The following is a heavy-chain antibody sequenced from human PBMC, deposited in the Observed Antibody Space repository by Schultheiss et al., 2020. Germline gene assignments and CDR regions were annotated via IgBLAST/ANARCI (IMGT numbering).Heavy chain of an antibody. Sequence: SETLSLTCTVSGGSISSYYWSWIRQPPGKGLEWIGYIYYSGSTNYNPSLKSRVTISVDASKNQFSLKLSSVTAADTAVYYCARGGPTVTTYFDYWGQGTLVNVYS. CDR3: ARGGPTVTTYFDY. CDR2: IYYSGST. V-gene: IGHV4-59*01. D-gene: IGHD4-17*01. CDR1: GGSISSYY. J-gene: IGHJ4*02.